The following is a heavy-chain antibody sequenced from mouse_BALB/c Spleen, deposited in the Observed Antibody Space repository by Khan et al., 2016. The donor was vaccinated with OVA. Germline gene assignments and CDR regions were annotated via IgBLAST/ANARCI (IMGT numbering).Heavy chain of an antibody. CDR3: ARTARIKY. V-gene: IGHV3-2*02. J-gene: IGHJ2*01. Sequence: EVQLQESGPGLVKPSQSLSLTCTVTGYSITSGYGWNWIRQFPGNKPEWMGYISYSGSTNYNPSLKSRISITRDTFKNQFFLQLNSVTTEDTATYYCARTARIKYWGQGTTLTVSS. CDR2: ISYSGST. D-gene: IGHD1-2*01. CDR1: GYSITSGYG.